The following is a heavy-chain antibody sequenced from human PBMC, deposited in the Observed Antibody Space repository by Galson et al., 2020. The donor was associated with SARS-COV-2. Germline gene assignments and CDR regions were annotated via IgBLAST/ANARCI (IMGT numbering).Heavy chain of an antibody. CDR2: IYSGGST. CDR1: GFTVSSNY. Sequence: TGGSLRLSCAASGFTVSSNYMSWVRQAPGKGLEWVSVIYSGGSTYYADSVKGRFTISRDNSKNTLYLQMNSLRAEDTAVYYCVREIRLVRHYYYGMDVWGQGTTVTVSS. V-gene: IGHV3-66*02. CDR3: VREIRLVRHYYYGMDV. J-gene: IGHJ6*02. D-gene: IGHD6-6*01.